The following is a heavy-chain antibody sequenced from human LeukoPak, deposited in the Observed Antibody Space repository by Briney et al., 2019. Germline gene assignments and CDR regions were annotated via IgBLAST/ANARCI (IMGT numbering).Heavy chain of an antibody. D-gene: IGHD6-13*01. Sequence: GGSLRLSCAVSGFSFSNNYMNWVRQAPGKGLEWVSLIYSRGGTSYADSVKGRFTISRDSSKNTLFLQMNSLRVEDTAVYYCARDPPGIAASGTYYWGQGTLVTVSS. CDR1: GFSFSNNY. CDR3: ARDPPGIAASGTYY. V-gene: IGHV3-53*01. J-gene: IGHJ4*02. CDR2: IYSRGGT.